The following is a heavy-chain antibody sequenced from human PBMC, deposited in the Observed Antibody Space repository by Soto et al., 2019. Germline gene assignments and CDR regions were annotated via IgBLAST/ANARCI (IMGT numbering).Heavy chain of an antibody. CDR1: GFTFSSYA. V-gene: IGHV3-30-3*01. Sequence: PGGSLRLSCAASGFTFSSYAMHWVRQAPGKGLEWVAVISYDGSNKYYADSVKGRFTISRDNSKSTLYLQMNSLRAEDTAVYYCARDLGYYDSSGYFPDDAFDIWGQGTMVTVSS. CDR2: ISYDGSNK. J-gene: IGHJ3*02. D-gene: IGHD3-22*01. CDR3: ARDLGYYDSSGYFPDDAFDI.